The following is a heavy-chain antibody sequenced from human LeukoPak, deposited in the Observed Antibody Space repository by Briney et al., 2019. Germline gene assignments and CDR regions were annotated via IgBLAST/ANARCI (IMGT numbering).Heavy chain of an antibody. CDR2: IYSGGST. CDR1: GFTVSSNY. J-gene: IGHJ6*03. CDR3: ARVGAGSSWYMRAYYYYYMDV. Sequence: GGSLRLSCAASGFTVSSNYMSWVRQAPGKGLEWVSVIYSGGSTCYADSVKGRFTISRDNSKNTLYLQMNSLRAEDTAVYYCARVGAGSSWYMRAYYYYYMDVWGKGTTVTVSS. D-gene: IGHD6-13*01. V-gene: IGHV3-53*01.